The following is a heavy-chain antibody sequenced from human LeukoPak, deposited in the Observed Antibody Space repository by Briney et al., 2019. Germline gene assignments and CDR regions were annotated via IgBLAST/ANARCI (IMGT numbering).Heavy chain of an antibody. Sequence: SETLSLTCAVSGGSISSSNWWSWIRQPPGKGLEWIGEINHSGSTNYNPSLKSRVTISVDTSKNQFSLKLSSVTAADTAVYYCARQTYYYDSSGYYYITIDWFDPWGQGTLVTVSS. D-gene: IGHD3-22*01. V-gene: IGHV4-4*02. CDR2: INHSGST. J-gene: IGHJ5*02. CDR3: ARQTYYYDSSGYYYITIDWFDP. CDR1: GGSISSSNW.